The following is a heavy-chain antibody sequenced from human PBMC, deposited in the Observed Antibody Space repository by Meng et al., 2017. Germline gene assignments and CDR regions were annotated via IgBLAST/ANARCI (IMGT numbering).Heavy chain of an antibody. V-gene: IGHV3-23*01. Sequence: SCKASGFTFSSYAMSWVRQAPGKGLEWVSAISGSGGSTYYADSVKGRFTISRDNSKNTLYLQMNSLRDEDTDVYYCAKDRYGSSSWFSFYYYYGMDVWGQGTTVTVSS. CDR2: ISGSGGST. CDR3: AKDRYGSSSWFSFYYYYGMDV. CDR1: GFTFSSYA. J-gene: IGHJ6*02. D-gene: IGHD6-13*01.